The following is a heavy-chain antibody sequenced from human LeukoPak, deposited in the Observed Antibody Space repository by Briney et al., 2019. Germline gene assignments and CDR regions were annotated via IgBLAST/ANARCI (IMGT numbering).Heavy chain of an antibody. J-gene: IGHJ5*02. Sequence: GESLKISCKGSGYSIISYWIGWVRQMPGKGLEWMGIIYPGDSDTRYSPSFQGQVTISADKSISTAYLQWSSLKASDTAMYYCARRSYPYSGSWYGNWFDPWGQGTLVTVSS. CDR3: ARRSYPYSGSWYGNWFDP. V-gene: IGHV5-51*01. CDR2: IYPGDSDT. CDR1: GYSIISYW. D-gene: IGHD6-13*01.